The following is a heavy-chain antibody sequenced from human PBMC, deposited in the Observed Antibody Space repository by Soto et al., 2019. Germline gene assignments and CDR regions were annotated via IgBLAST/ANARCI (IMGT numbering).Heavy chain of an antibody. CDR1: GGSISTYY. CDR2: IYYSGST. Sequence: PSETLSLTCTVSGGSISTYYWSWIRQPPGKGLEWIGYIYYSGSTNYNPSLESRVAISVDTSKNQFSLKLSSVTATDTAVYYCARDSSSWSRWFDPGGQGALVTVSS. D-gene: IGHD6-13*01. J-gene: IGHJ5*02. CDR3: ARDSSSWSRWFDP. V-gene: IGHV4-59*01.